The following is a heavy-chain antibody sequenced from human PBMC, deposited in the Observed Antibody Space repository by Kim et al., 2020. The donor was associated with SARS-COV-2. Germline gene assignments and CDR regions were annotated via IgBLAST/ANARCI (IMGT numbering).Heavy chain of an antibody. Sequence: TNYNPSLKSRVTISVDTSKNQFSLKLSSVTAADTAVYYCARMRDAYYFDYWGQGTLVTVSS. CDR3: ARMRDAYYFDY. J-gene: IGHJ4*02. V-gene: IGHV4-4*09. CDR2: T.